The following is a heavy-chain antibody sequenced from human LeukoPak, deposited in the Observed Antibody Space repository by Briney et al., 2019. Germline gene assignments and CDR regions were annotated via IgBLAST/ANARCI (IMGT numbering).Heavy chain of an antibody. Sequence: SETLSLTCAVYGAALSEYYWSWIRQSPGKGLEWIGEVAHKGPTVYSPTLNRKYNPSFKSRVTMSVDPSKNQFSLKLTSVTVADTATYYCVRQGTNSGYYLLDYWGQGHLVIVSS. J-gene: IGHJ4*02. CDR2: VAHKGPTVYSPTLNR. CDR1: GAALSEYY. CDR3: VRQGTNSGYYLLDY. V-gene: IGHV4-34*01. D-gene: IGHD3-22*01.